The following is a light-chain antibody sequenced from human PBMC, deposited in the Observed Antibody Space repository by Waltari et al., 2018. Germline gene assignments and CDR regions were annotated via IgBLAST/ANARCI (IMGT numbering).Light chain of an antibody. CDR2: CAS. V-gene: IGKV3-15*01. J-gene: IGKJ1*01. Sequence: EIVMTQSPATLSVSPGERATLSCRASQSGTSNLAWYQQKPGQAPRLLIFCASTSATAIPARISGSGSGTEFTLTISSLQSEDFAVYYCLQYNDWPPWTFGQGTKVEIK. CDR1: QSGTSN. CDR3: LQYNDWPPWT.